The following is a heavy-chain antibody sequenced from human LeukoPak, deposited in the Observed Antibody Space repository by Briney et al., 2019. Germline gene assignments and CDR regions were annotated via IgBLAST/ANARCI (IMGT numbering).Heavy chain of an antibody. J-gene: IGHJ4*02. CDR1: GFTFNNAW. CDR3: TTCLLAYSFDY. D-gene: IGHD2-15*01. Sequence: PGWSLRLSCAASGFTFNNAWMSWARQAPGKGLEWVGRIKSKTNGGTTDYAAPVKGRFTISRDDSKNTLYLQMNSLKTEDTAVYYCTTCLLAYSFDYWGQGTLVTVSS. V-gene: IGHV3-15*01. CDR2: IKSKTNGGTT.